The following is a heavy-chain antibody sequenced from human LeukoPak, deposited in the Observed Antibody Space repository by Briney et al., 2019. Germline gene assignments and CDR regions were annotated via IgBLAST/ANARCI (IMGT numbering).Heavy chain of an antibody. Sequence: SEKVSCKASGGTFSSYAISWVRQATGQGLELMGGSIPIFGTANYAQKFQGRVTITADESTSTAYMELSSLRSEDTAVYYCARAESDDYYDSTELDYWGQGTLVTVSS. CDR1: GGTFSSYA. CDR2: SIPIFGTA. J-gene: IGHJ4*02. CDR3: ARAESDDYYDSTELDY. V-gene: IGHV1-69*13. D-gene: IGHD3-22*01.